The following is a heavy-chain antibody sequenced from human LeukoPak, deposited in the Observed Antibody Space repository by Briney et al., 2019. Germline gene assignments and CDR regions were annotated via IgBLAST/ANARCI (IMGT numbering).Heavy chain of an antibody. CDR3: ARVMMGATVTTFHYYCMDV. CDR2: ITSISSHI. CDR1: GFNFSHYT. J-gene: IGHJ6*03. Sequence: PGGSLRLFCAACGFNFSHYTIGWARAAPGKGLERVASITSISSHIYYADSVKGLFTISRDNAKNEVYLQMNSLRGEDTAIYYCARVMMGATVTTFHYYCMDVWGVGTAVTVSS. D-gene: IGHD4-11*01. V-gene: IGHV3-21*01.